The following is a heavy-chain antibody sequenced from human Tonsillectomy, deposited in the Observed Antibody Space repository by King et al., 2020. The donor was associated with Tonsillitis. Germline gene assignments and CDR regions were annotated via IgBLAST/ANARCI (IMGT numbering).Heavy chain of an antibody. Sequence: VQLVESGGGLVQPGGSLRLSCAASGFTFSSYAMSWVRQAPGKGLEWVSASSGSGCSTYYLDSVKGRFTISRDNSKNTLYLQMKSLGAEETAVYYCAKDPGYSRGGGWGQGTLVTVSS. V-gene: IGHV3-23*04. D-gene: IGHD6-13*01. CDR1: GFTFSSYA. CDR2: SSGSGCST. CDR3: AKDPGYSRGGG. J-gene: IGHJ4*02.